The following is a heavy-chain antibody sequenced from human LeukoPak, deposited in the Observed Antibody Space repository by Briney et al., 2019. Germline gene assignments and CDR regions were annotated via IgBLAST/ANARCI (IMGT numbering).Heavy chain of an antibody. CDR1: GFTFSASW. CDR3: ARDAEGGTYRY. J-gene: IGHJ4*02. Sequence: GGSLRLSCAASGFTFSASWMSWVRQAPAKGLEWVANIKEDGSAKYYVDSVTGRFTNSRDNAKNSLFLQMNSLRAEDTAVYYCARDAEGGTYRYWGQGTLVTVSS. CDR2: IKEDGSAK. D-gene: IGHD1-26*01. V-gene: IGHV3-7*04.